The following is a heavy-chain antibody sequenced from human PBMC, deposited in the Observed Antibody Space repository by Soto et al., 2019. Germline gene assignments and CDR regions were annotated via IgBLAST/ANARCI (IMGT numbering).Heavy chain of an antibody. CDR1: GGSISSGDYY. D-gene: IGHD3-9*01. V-gene: IGHV4-30-4*01. J-gene: IGHJ6*02. CDR3: ARDHYVYDILTGYGSYYGMDV. Sequence: QVQLQESGPGLVKPSQTLSLTCTVSGGSISSGDYYWSWIRQPPGKGLEWIGYIYYSGSTYYNPSLKSRVTMSVDTSKNQFSLKLSSVTAADTAVYYCARDHYVYDILTGYGSYYGMDVWGQGTTVTVSS. CDR2: IYYSGST.